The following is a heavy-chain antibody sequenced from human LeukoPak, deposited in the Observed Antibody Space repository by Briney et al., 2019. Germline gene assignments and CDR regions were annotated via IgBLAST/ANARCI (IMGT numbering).Heavy chain of an antibody. V-gene: IGHV4-38-2*01. CDR2: IYHSGST. D-gene: IGHD3-22*01. CDR1: GYSISSGYY. J-gene: IGHJ4*02. CDR3: ASYPPYYYDSSGYFY. Sequence: SETLSLTCAVSGYSISSGYYWGWIRQPPGKGLEWIGSIYHSGSTYYNPSLKSRVTISVDTSKNQFSLKLSSVTAADTAVYYCASYPPYYYDSSGYFYWGQGTLVTVSP.